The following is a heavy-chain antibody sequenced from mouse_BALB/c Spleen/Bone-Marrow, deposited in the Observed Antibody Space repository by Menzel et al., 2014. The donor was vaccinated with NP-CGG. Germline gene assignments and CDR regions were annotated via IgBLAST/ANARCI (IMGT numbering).Heavy chain of an antibody. V-gene: IGHV1-7*01. CDR2: INPSTGYT. Sequence: VKLMESGAELAKPGASVKMSCKASGYTFTSYWMHWVKQRPGQGLEWIGYINPSTGYTEYNQKFKDKATLTADKSSSTAYMQLSSLTSEDSAVYYCARPENYDAMDYGGQGTSVTVSS. J-gene: IGHJ4*01. CDR3: ARPENYDAMDY. CDR1: GYTFTSYW.